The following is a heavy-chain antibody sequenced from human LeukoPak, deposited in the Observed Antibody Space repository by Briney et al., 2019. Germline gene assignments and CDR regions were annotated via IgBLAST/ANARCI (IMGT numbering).Heavy chain of an antibody. J-gene: IGHJ4*02. D-gene: IGHD5-18*01. CDR2: IYSDNT. V-gene: IGHV3-53*01. Sequence: GGSLRLSCAASGFTFSSYGMSWVRQAPGKGLEWVSFIYSDNTHYSDSVKGRFTISRDNSKNTLYLQMNSLRAEDTAVYYCARDYQGGYGDKTVDYWGQGTLVTVSS. CDR1: GFTFSSYG. CDR3: ARDYQGGYGDKTVDY.